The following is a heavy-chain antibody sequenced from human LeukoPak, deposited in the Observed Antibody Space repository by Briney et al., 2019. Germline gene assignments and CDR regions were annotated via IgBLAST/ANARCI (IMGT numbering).Heavy chain of an antibody. CDR1: GGSISSSSYY. V-gene: IGHV4-39*01. CDR2: IYYSGST. CDR3: ARLLRGRFERYYYDSSGYYQFDY. D-gene: IGHD3-22*01. Sequence: PSETLSLTCTVSGGSISSSSYYWGWIRQPPGKGLEWIGSIYYSGSTYYNPSLKSRVTISADTSKNQFSLKLSSVTAADTAVYYCARLLRGRFERYYYDSSGYYQFDYWGQGTLVTVSS. J-gene: IGHJ4*02.